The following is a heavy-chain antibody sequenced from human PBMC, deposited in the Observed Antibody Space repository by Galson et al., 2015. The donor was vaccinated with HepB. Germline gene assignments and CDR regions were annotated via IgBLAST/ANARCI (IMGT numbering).Heavy chain of an antibody. V-gene: IGHV3-30-3*01. CDR3: ARGGDSGYDGEYSFDY. D-gene: IGHD5-12*01. CDR2: ISYDGSNK. Sequence: SLRLSCAPSKFTFSSYAIHWVRQAPGKGLEWVALISYDGSNKYYADSVKGRFTISRDNSENALYLHMNSLRPEDTAVYYCARGGDSGYDGEYSFDYWGQGTLVTVSS. J-gene: IGHJ4*02. CDR1: KFTFSSYA.